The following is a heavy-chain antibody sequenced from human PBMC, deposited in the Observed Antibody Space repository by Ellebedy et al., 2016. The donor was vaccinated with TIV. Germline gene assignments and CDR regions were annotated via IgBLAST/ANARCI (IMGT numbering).Heavy chain of an antibody. J-gene: IGHJ4*02. D-gene: IGHD6-19*01. V-gene: IGHV4-59*01. CDR2: IYYSGST. CDR1: GGSISSYY. Sequence: MPSETLSLTCTVSGGSISSYYWSWIRQPPGKGLEWIGSIYYSGSTNYNPSPKSRVTISVDTSKKQISLKLSSETAADTAVYYCARSSGWDRFDDWGQGTLVTVSS. CDR3: ARSSGWDRFDD.